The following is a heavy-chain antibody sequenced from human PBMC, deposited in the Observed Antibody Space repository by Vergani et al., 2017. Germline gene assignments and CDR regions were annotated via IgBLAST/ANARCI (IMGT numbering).Heavy chain of an antibody. V-gene: IGHV3-30*02. CDR3: VKDHPVFDE. J-gene: IGHJ4*02. CDR1: GFPFSTYG. CDR2: IQKYGIDK. Sequence: HVQLVESGGGVVQPGESLRLSCAASGFPFSTYGMHWVRQAPGKGLEWVAFIQKYGIDKFYADSVSGRFTIPRDISKNTLYLEMNSLSAGDTAFYHCVKDHPVFDEWGQGTLVSVS.